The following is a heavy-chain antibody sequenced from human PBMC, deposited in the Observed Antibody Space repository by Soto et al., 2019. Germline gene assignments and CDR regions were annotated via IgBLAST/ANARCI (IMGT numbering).Heavy chain of an antibody. CDR1: GGSISSYY. CDR3: ERSDIVGATGGYFDY. D-gene: IGHD1-26*01. Sequence: ETLSLTCPVSGGSISSYYWSWIRQPPGKGLEWIGYIYYSGSTNYNPSLKSRVTISVDTSKNQFSLKLSSVTAADTAVYYCERSDIVGATGGYFDYWGQGTLVTVYS. J-gene: IGHJ4*02. CDR2: IYYSGST. V-gene: IGHV4-59*01.